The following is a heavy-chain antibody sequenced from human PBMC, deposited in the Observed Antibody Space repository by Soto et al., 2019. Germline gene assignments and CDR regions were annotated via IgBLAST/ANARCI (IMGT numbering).Heavy chain of an antibody. V-gene: IGHV4-31*03. D-gene: IGHD4-17*01. CDR2: IYYSGST. CDR1: GGSISSGIYY. CDR3: ARDNYRGDRRQDAFDI. Sequence: QVQLQESGPGLVKPSQTLSLTCTVSGGSISSGIYYWSWFRQHPGKGLEGIGYIYYSGSTYYNPSYMSRVTISIDTSKNQFPLKLSSVTAADTAVYYCARDNYRGDRRQDAFDIWGQGTMVTVSS. J-gene: IGHJ3*02.